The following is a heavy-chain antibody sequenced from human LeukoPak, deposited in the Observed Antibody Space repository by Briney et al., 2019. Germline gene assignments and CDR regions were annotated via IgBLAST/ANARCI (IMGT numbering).Heavy chain of an antibody. CDR1: GGTFSSYA. CDR2: IIPILGIA. CDR3: AIQTYYYDSSGYPFDY. Sequence: GASVKVSCKASGGTFSSYAISWVRQAPGQGLEWMGRIIPILGIANYAQKFQGRVTITADKSTSTAYMELSSLRSEDTAVYYCAIQTYYYDSSGYPFDYWAREPWSPSPQ. D-gene: IGHD3-22*01. V-gene: IGHV1-69*04. J-gene: IGHJ4*02.